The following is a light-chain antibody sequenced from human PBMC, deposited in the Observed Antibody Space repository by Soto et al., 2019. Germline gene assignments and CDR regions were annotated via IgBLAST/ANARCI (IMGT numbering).Light chain of an antibody. CDR3: QQYNNWPRT. J-gene: IGKJ1*01. CDR1: QSVSSN. V-gene: IGKV3-15*01. Sequence: ERVMTQSPATLSVSPGERFALSCRASQSVSSNLAWYQQKPGQAPRLLIYGASTRATGIPARFSGGGSGTEFTLTISSLQSEDFAVYYCQQYNNWPRTFGQGTKVDIK. CDR2: GAS.